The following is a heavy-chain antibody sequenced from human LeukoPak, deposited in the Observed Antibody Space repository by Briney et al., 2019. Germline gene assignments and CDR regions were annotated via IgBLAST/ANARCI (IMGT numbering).Heavy chain of an antibody. CDR2: IYSGGST. D-gene: IGHD6-19*01. Sequence: PGGSLRLSCAASGFTVSSNYMSWVRQAPGKGLEWVSVIYSGGSTYYADSVKGRFTISRDNSKNTLYLQMNSLRAEDTAVYYCARARGWSHREFDYWGQGTLVTVSS. V-gene: IGHV3-53*01. CDR1: GFTVSSNY. CDR3: ARARGWSHREFDY. J-gene: IGHJ4*02.